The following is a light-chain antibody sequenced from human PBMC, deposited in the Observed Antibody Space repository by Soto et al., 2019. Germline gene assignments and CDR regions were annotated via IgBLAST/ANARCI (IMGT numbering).Light chain of an antibody. Sequence: RASQTVNSNLAWYQQKPGQAPRLLIYGASTRATGIPDRFSGSGSGTDFTLTISRLEPEDFAVYYCQQYGSSPFTFGPGTKVDIK. CDR2: GAS. J-gene: IGKJ3*01. CDR1: QTVNSN. V-gene: IGKV3-20*01. CDR3: QQYGSSPFT.